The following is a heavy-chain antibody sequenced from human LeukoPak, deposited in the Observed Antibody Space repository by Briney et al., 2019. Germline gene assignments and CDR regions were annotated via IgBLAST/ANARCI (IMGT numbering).Heavy chain of an antibody. J-gene: IGHJ4*02. CDR2: ISSSGSTI. D-gene: IGHD2-15*01. Sequence: PGGSLRLSCAASGFTFSSYEMNWVRQAPGKGLEWVSYISSSGSTIYYADSVKGRFTISRGNAKNSLYLQMNSLRAEDTAVYYCARSYCSGGSCYLGYWGQGTLVTVSS. V-gene: IGHV3-48*03. CDR3: ARSYCSGGSCYLGY. CDR1: GFTFSSYE.